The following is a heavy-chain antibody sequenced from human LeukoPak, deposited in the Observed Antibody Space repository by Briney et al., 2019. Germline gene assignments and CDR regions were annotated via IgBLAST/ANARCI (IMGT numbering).Heavy chain of an antibody. Sequence: SETLSLTCTVSGYSISSGYYWGWIRQPPGKGLEWIGSIYHSGSTYYNPSLKSRVTISVDTSKNQFSLKLSSVTAADTAVYYCAKGLQLGWFDPWGQGTLVTVSS. V-gene: IGHV4-38-2*02. D-gene: IGHD5-24*01. CDR1: GYSISSGYY. J-gene: IGHJ5*02. CDR3: AKGLQLGWFDP. CDR2: IYHSGST.